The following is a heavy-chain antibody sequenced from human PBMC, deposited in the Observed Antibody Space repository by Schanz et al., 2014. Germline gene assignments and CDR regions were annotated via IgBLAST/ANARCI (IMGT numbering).Heavy chain of an antibody. Sequence: QVQVVQSGAEVKKPGASVKVSCKASGYTFSSYGITWVRQAPGQGLEWMGWINGYNGHTLYAQKFQGRVTMTTDTSTSTSYMELTSLRFDDTAVYYCARDFSAYVGNYFDYWGQGTLVTASS. D-gene: IGHD5-12*01. J-gene: IGHJ4*02. V-gene: IGHV1-18*01. CDR3: ARDFSAYVGNYFDY. CDR2: INGYNGHT. CDR1: GYTFSSYG.